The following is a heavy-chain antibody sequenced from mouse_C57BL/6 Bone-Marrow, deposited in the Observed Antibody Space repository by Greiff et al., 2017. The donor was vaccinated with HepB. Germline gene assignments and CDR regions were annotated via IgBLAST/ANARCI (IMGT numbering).Heavy chain of an antibody. V-gene: IGHV5-16*01. CDR1: GFTFSDYY. CDR2: INYDGSST. CDR3: ARGANWEFDY. J-gene: IGHJ2*01. Sequence: DVKLVESEGGLVQPGRSMKLSCTASGFTFSDYYMAWVRQVPEKGLEWVANINYDGSSTYYLDSLKSRFIISRDNAKNILYLQMSSLKSEDTATYYCARGANWEFDYWGQGTTLTVSS. D-gene: IGHD4-1*01.